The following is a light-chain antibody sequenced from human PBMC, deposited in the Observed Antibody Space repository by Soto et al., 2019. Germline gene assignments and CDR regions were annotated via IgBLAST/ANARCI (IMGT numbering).Light chain of an antibody. CDR2: EVS. J-gene: IGLJ1*01. Sequence: QSVLTQPASVSGSPVQSITISCTGTSSDVGSNNLVSWYQQHPGKAPKLMIYEVSRRPSGVSNRFSGSKSGNTASLTISGLQAEDEADYYCSSFARSSTPFGSGTKVTVL. CDR3: SSFARSSTP. V-gene: IGLV2-23*02. CDR1: SSDVGSNNL.